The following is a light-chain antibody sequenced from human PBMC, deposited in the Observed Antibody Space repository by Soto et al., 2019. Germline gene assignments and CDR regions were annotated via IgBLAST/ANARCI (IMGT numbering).Light chain of an antibody. V-gene: IGLV1-44*01. CDR2: SGY. CDR3: SSYTSSSTQ. Sequence: QSVLTQPPSASGTPGQRVTISCSGSSSNIGSDTVNWYQQLPGTAPKLLIYSGYQRSSGVPDRFSGSKSGNTASLTISGLQAEDEADYYCSSYTSSSTQFGGGTKLTVL. J-gene: IGLJ2*01. CDR1: SSNIGSDT.